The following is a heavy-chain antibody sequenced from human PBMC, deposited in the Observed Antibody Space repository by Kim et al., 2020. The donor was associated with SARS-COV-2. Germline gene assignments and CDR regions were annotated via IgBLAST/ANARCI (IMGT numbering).Heavy chain of an antibody. V-gene: IGHV3-23*01. J-gene: IGHJ4*02. D-gene: IGHD3-9*01. CDR3: AKETGDILTGYYLLDY. CDR2: ISGSGGST. Sequence: GGSLRLSCAASGFTFSSYAMSWVRQAPGKGLEWVSAISGSGGSTYYADSVKGRFTISRDNSKNTLYLQMNSLRAEDTAVYYCAKETGDILTGYYLLDYWGQGTLVTVSS. CDR1: GFTFSSYA.